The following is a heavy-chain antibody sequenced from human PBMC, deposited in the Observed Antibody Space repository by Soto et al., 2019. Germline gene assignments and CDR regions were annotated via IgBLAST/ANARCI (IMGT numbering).Heavy chain of an antibody. D-gene: IGHD2-8*02. CDR1: GGSISSGDYY. CDR3: AGGRYGSAGVCYFLDP. CDR2: IYYSGTT. V-gene: IGHV4-31*03. J-gene: IGHJ5*02. Sequence: PSETLSLTCTVSGGSISSGDYYWDWIRHHPGKGLEWIGYIYYSGTTYYNPSLKSRVTISVDTSKNQFSLRLSSVTAADTAVYYCAGGRYGSAGVCYFLDPWGEGTLVTVSP.